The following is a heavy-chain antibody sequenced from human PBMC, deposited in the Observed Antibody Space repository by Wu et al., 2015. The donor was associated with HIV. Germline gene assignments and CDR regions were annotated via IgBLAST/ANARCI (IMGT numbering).Heavy chain of an antibody. D-gene: IGHD3-10*01. J-gene: IGHJ6*02. CDR3: ARARGYEFGKYYYYGMDV. Sequence: QVQLVQSGAEVKKPGASVKVSCKASGYRFIDYYIHWVRQAPGQGLDYMGWINPKNGDTNYVTKFQGRVTMTRDTSISTGYMEMTGLISDDTAVYYCARARGYEFGKYYYYGMDVWGQGTTVTVSS. CDR1: GYRFIDYY. CDR2: INPKNGDT. V-gene: IGHV1-2*02.